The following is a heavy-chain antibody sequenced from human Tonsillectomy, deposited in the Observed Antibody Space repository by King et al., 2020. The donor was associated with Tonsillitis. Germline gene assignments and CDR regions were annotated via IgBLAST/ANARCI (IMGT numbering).Heavy chain of an antibody. J-gene: IGHJ3*02. D-gene: IGHD2-2*01. Sequence: VQLQESGPGLVKPSDTLSLTCAVSGFSISSSYWWGWIRQPPGKGLEWIGYIYYSVSTHYNPSLTIRVTMSVDTSTNPFSLKLSSVTAVDTAVYYCARRSTSGDHDAFDIWGQGTLVTVSS. CDR1: GFSISSSYW. CDR2: IYYSVST. CDR3: ARRSTSGDHDAFDI. V-gene: IGHV4-28*01.